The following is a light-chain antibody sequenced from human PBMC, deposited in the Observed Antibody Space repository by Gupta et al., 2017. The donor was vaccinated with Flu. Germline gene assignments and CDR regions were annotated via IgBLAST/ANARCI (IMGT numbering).Light chain of an antibody. V-gene: IGLV2-14*01. CDR1: SSDVGRSDS. CDR2: DVS. Sequence: QSALTQPASVSGSPGQPITISSPGTSSDVGRSDSVSWYQQHPGKAPNLLIYDVSNRPSGVSSRFSGSKSGNTASLTISGLQAEDETDYYCSSYTSISTFYVFGTGTKVTVL. CDR3: SSYTSISTFYV. J-gene: IGLJ1*01.